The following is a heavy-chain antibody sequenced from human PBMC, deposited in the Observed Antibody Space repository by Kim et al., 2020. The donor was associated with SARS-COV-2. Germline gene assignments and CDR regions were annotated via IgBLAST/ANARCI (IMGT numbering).Heavy chain of an antibody. J-gene: IGHJ4*02. D-gene: IGHD3-10*01. Sequence: YANSVKGRFTMSRDNAKNSRYLEMNGLRAEDTAIYYCASLDSAQVPGVFWGQGTLVTVSS. CDR3: ASLDSAQVPGVF. V-gene: IGHV3-7*03.